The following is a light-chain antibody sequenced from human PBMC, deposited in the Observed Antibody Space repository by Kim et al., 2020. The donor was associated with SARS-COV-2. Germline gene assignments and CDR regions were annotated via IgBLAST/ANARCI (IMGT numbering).Light chain of an antibody. CDR2: DAS. Sequence: EIVLTQSPATLSLSPGERATLSCRASQSVSSYLAWYQQKPGQAPRHLIYDASNRATGIPARFSGSGSGTDFTLTISSLEPEDFAVYYCQQRSNWPPTFGQGTKVDIK. J-gene: IGKJ1*01. CDR3: QQRSNWPPT. CDR1: QSVSSY. V-gene: IGKV3-11*01.